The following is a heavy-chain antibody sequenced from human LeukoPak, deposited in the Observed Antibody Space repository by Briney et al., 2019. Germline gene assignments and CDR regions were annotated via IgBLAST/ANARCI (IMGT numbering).Heavy chain of an antibody. J-gene: IGHJ5*02. D-gene: IGHD1-26*01. CDR1: GGSISSGGYS. V-gene: IGHV4-30-2*01. Sequence: SETLSLTCAVSGGSISSGGYSWSWIRQPPGKGLEWIGCIYHSGSTYYNPSLKSRVTISVDGSKNQFSLKLSSVTAADTAVYYCARASRPGAYWFDPWGQGTLVTVSS. CDR3: ARASRPGAYWFDP. CDR2: IYHSGST.